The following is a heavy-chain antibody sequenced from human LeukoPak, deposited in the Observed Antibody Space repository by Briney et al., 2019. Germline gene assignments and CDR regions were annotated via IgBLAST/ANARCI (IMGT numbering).Heavy chain of an antibody. D-gene: IGHD6-6*01. CDR3: ARWGIAARPGYYYMDV. Sequence: SETLSLTCTVSGGSISSYYWSWIRQPAGKGLEWIGRIYTSGSTNYNPSLKSRVTMSVDTSKNQFSLKLSSVTAADTAVYYCARWGIAARPGYYYMDVWGKGTTVTVSS. J-gene: IGHJ6*03. CDR2: IYTSGST. V-gene: IGHV4-4*07. CDR1: GGSISSYY.